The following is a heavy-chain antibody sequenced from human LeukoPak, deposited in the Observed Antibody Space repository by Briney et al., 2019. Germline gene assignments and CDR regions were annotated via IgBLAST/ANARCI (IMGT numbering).Heavy chain of an antibody. CDR3: AREAWLQSYFDY. J-gene: IGHJ4*02. D-gene: IGHD5-24*01. V-gene: IGHV1-69*13. CDR1: GGTFSSYA. Sequence: ASVKVSCKASGGTFSSYAISWVRQAPGQGLEWMGGIIPIFGTANYAQTFQGRVTITADASTSTAYMELSSLRSEDTAVYYCAREAWLQSYFDYWGQGTLVTVSS. CDR2: IIPIFGTA.